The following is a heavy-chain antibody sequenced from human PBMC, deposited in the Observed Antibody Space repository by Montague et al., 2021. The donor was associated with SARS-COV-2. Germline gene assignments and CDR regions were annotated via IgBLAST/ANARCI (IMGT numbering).Heavy chain of an antibody. CDR1: GGSISSGGYY. D-gene: IGHD3-22*01. CDR3: ARSPEPMIILIITSLNWYFDL. J-gene: IGHJ2*01. V-gene: IGHV4-31*03. Sequence: TRSLTCTVSGGSISSGGYYWSWIRQHPGKGLEWIGYIYYSGSTYYNPSLKSRVTISVDTSTNQFSLKVSSVTAADTAVYYCARSPEPMIILIITSLNWYFDLWGRGTLVTVSS. CDR2: IYYSGST.